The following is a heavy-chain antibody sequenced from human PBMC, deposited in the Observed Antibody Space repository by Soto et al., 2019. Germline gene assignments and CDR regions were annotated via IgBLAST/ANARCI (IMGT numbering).Heavy chain of an antibody. CDR3: AREGPAPYYSCSLDV. CDR1: GYSFTTYG. Sequence: QVQLVQSRGEVKKPGASVKVSCKTSGYSFTTYGISWVRQAPGQGLEWMGWISGYNGNTNYAQKLKGRLTMTTDTSTRTAARELKSLTSGDTAEDSGAREGPAPYYSCSLDVWGQGSTVTVSS. V-gene: IGHV1-18*01. J-gene: IGHJ6*02. CDR2: ISGYNGNT.